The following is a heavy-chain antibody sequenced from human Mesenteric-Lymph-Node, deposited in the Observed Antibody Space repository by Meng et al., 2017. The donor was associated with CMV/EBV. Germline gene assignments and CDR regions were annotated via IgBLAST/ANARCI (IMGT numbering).Heavy chain of an antibody. V-gene: IGHV3-23*03. D-gene: IGHD6-13*01. Sequence: GESLKISCAASGFTFSSYAMSWVRQAPGKGLEWVSVIYSGGSNTYYAGSVKGRFTISRDNSKNTLYLQMNSLRAEDTAVYYCSITNFLGGYSPLQVDYWGQGTLVTVSS. CDR3: SITNFLGGYSPLQVDY. CDR2: IYSGGSNT. J-gene: IGHJ4*02. CDR1: GFTFSSYA.